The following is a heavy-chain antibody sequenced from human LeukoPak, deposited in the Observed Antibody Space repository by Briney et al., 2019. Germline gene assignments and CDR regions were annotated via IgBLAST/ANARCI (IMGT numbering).Heavy chain of an antibody. CDR2: IWYDGSNK. J-gene: IGHJ4*02. V-gene: IGHV3-33*01. CDR3: VRSLDY. CDR1: GFTFSSYG. Sequence: GGSLRLSCAASGFTFSSYGMHWVRQAPGKGLQWVALIWYDGSNKYYADSVKGRFTISRDNSKNTLYLQMNSLRTEDTALYYCVRSLDYWGQGTLVTVSS.